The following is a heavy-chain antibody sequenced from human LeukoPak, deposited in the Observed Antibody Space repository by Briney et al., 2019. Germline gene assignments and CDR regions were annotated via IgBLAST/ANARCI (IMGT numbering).Heavy chain of an antibody. CDR3: ARGAYGDK. D-gene: IGHD4-17*01. CDR2: ISTQSGNT. CDR1: GYTLTSYG. Sequence: AASVKVSCKASGYTLTSYGINWMRQAPGQGLEWMGWISTQSGNTNYAQKVQGRLTLTTDRSTKTAYMELRSLRSDDTAVYYCARGAYGDKWGQGTLVTVSS. V-gene: IGHV1-18*01. J-gene: IGHJ4*02.